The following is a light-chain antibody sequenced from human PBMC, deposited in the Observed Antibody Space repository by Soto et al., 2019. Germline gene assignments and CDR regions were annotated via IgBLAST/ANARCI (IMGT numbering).Light chain of an antibody. V-gene: IGLV3-21*02. CDR3: QLLVSGSDHVV. CDR2: DDT. Sequence: SSELTQPPSVSVAPGQTATFICGGNNIGSKSVHWYLQKPGQAPVLVVRDDTGRASGIPERFSGSNSGNTATLTISRVEAGDEADYYCQLLVSGSDHVVFGGGTKVTVL. J-gene: IGLJ3*02. CDR1: NIGSKS.